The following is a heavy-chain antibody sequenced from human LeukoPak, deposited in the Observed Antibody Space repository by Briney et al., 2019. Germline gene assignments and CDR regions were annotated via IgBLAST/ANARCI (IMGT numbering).Heavy chain of an antibody. CDR2: IYYSGST. D-gene: IGHD3-22*01. CDR1: GGSIGSSSYY. CDR3: ARDAGDYYDSSGYPDY. Sequence: SETLSLTCTVSGGSIGSSSYYWGWIRQPPGKGLEWIGSIYYSGSTYYNPSLKSRVTISVDTSKNQFSLKLSSVTAADTAVYYCARDAGDYYDSSGYPDYWGQGTLVTVSS. V-gene: IGHV4-39*07. J-gene: IGHJ4*02.